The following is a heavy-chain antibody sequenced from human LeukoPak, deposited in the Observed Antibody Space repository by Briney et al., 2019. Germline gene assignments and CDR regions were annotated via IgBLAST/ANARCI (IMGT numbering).Heavy chain of an antibody. CDR2: IRSEAYGGTA. V-gene: IGHV3-49*04. Sequence: HPGGSLRLSCAASGLTFGDYVMSWVRQAPGKGLEWVGFIRSEAYGGTAEYAASMKGRFSISRDDSKNIAYLQMHSLQTEDTAVYYCTKKGLPGYSSGWYYFDYWGQGTLVTVSS. J-gene: IGHJ4*02. D-gene: IGHD6-19*01. CDR3: TKKGLPGYSSGWYYFDY. CDR1: GLTFGDYV.